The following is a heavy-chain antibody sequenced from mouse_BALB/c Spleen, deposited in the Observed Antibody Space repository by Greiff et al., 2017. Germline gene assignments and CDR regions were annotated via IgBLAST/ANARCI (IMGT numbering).Heavy chain of an antibody. CDR3: AGVGDYDYADYYAMDY. V-gene: IGHV5-17*02. D-gene: IGHD2-4*01. J-gene: IGHJ4*01. CDR2: ISSGSSTI. CDR1: GFTFSSFG. Sequence: EVKLMESGGGLVQPGGSRKLSCAASGFTFSSFGMHWVRQAPEKGLEWVAYISSGSSTIYYADTVKGRFTISRDNPKNTLFLQMTSLRSEDTAMYYCAGVGDYDYADYYAMDYWGQGTSVTVSS.